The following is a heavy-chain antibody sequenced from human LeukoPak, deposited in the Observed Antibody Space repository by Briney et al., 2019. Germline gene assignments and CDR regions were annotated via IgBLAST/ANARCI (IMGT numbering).Heavy chain of an antibody. V-gene: IGHV4-4*07. CDR1: GGFINNY. Sequence: SETLSLTCTVSGGFINNYWIWIRQPAGRGLEWIGGVYTSGISNYNPSLKSRITMSVDTSKNQFSLKLTSVTAADTAVYYCARHNGFDRGYYYYMDVWGKGTTVTVSS. D-gene: IGHD3-9*01. J-gene: IGHJ6*03. CDR2: VYTSGIS. CDR3: ARHNGFDRGYYYYMDV.